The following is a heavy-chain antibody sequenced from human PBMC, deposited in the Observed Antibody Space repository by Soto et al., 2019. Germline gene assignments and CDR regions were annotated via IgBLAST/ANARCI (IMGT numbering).Heavy chain of an antibody. CDR1: GFTFSNHG. Sequence: QVQLVESGGGVVQPGRSLRLSCAASGFTFSNHGMHWVRQAPGKGLEWLAVIWYDGSDKYYADSVKGRCSISRDNSKNTLYLQMNSLRVEDTAVYYCARYLYSSGWYGIDYWGQGTLVTVSS. CDR2: IWYDGSDK. V-gene: IGHV3-33*01. D-gene: IGHD6-19*01. CDR3: ARYLYSSGWYGIDY. J-gene: IGHJ4*02.